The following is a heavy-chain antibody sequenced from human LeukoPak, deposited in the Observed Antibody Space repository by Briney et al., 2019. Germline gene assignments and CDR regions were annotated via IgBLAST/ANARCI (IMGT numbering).Heavy chain of an antibody. Sequence: GGSLRLSCAASGFTFSSYWMSWVRQAPGKGLEWVANIKQDGSEKYYVDSVKGRFTISRDNAKNSLCLQMNSLRAEDTAVYYCARSRYCSSTSCYGEYYFDYWGQGTLVTVSS. J-gene: IGHJ4*02. CDR1: GFTFSSYW. D-gene: IGHD2-2*01. CDR2: IKQDGSEK. CDR3: ARSRYCSSTSCYGEYYFDY. V-gene: IGHV3-7*03.